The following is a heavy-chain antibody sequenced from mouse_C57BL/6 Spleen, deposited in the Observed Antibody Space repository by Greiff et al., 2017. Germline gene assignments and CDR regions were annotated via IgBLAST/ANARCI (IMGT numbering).Heavy chain of an antibody. CDR3: TRSGGYPYFDY. CDR2: IDPETGGT. J-gene: IGHJ2*01. V-gene: IGHV1-15*01. CDR1: GYTFTDYE. Sequence: QVQLQQSGAELVRPGASVTLSCKASGYTFTDYEMHWVKQTPVHGLEWIGAIDPETGGTAYNQKFKGKAILTADKSSSTAYMELRSLTSEDSAVYYCTRSGGYPYFDYWGQGTTLTVSA.